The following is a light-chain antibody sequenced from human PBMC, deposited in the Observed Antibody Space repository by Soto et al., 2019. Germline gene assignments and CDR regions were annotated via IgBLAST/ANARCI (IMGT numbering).Light chain of an antibody. CDR3: CSFAGSPSHYV. V-gene: IGLV2-11*01. J-gene: IGLJ1*01. CDR2: DVT. Sequence: QCVLTQAPSVSRAPGQSITISCTGTSRDVGAYNHVSWYQQHPGKAPKLIIYDVTKRPSGVPDRFSGSKAGDTASLTISGLQAEDEADYYCCSFAGSPSHYVSGTRTKVTVL. CDR1: SRDVGAYNH.